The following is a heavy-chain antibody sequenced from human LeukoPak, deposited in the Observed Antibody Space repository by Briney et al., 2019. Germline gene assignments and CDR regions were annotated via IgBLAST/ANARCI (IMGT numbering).Heavy chain of an antibody. CDR2: INYSGST. CDR1: GGSFSGYY. V-gene: IGHV4-34*01. CDR3: ARGPYDFWSGYYYYYGMDV. D-gene: IGHD3-3*01. Sequence: SETLSLTCAVYGGSFSGYYWSWIRQPPGKGLEWIGEINYSGSTNYNPSLKSRVTISVDTSKNQFSLKLSSVTAADTAVYYCARGPYDFWSGYYYYYGMDVWGQGTTVTVSS. J-gene: IGHJ6*02.